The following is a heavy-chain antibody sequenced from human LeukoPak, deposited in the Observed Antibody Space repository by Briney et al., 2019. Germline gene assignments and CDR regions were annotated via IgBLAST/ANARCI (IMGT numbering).Heavy chain of an antibody. CDR1: GFTFTSYA. V-gene: IGHV3-23*01. CDR2: ISASGVTT. D-gene: IGHD3-22*01. Sequence: GGSLRLSCAASGFTFTSYAMTWVRQAPGEGLEWVSGISASGVTTYYADSVKGRFTISRDNSKNTLYLQMNSLRAEDTAVYYCARRPRDTSGYYLGAFEIWGQGTMVTVSS. CDR3: ARRPRDTSGYYLGAFEI. J-gene: IGHJ3*02.